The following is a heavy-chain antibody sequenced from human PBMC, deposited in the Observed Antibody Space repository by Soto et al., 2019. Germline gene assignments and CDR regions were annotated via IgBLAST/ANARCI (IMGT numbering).Heavy chain of an antibody. D-gene: IGHD2-15*01. Sequence: EVQLLESGGGLVQPGGSLRLSCAASGFTFSSYAMSWVRQAPGKGLEWVSAISGSGGSTYYADSVKGRFTISRDNSKNTLYLQMNSLRAEDTAVYYCAKDAWGTRGVVVAATPFYWGQGTLVTGSS. CDR2: ISGSGGST. CDR3: AKDAWGTRGVVVAATPFY. V-gene: IGHV3-23*01. CDR1: GFTFSSYA. J-gene: IGHJ4*02.